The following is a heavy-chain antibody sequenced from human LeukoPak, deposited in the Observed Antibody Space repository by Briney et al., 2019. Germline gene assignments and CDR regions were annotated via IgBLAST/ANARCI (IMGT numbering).Heavy chain of an antibody. Sequence: PSETLSLTCSVSGVSISSGGYYWSWIRQHPGKGLEWIGYIYYSGSTYYNPSLKSRVTISVDTSKNQFSLKLSSVTAADTAVYYCARDGAKDCSSTSCTPNYYYYYMDVWGKGTTVTVSS. D-gene: IGHD2-2*01. CDR2: IYYSGST. CDR3: ARDGAKDCSSTSCTPNYYYYYMDV. J-gene: IGHJ6*03. CDR1: GVSISSGGYY. V-gene: IGHV4-31*03.